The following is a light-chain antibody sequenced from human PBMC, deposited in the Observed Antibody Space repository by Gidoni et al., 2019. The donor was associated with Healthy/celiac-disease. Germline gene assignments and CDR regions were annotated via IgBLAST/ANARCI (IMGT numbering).Light chain of an antibody. Sequence: DVVMTQSPLSFPVTLGQPASISCRSSQSLVYSDRNTYLNWFQQRPGQSPRRLIYEVSNRDCGVPDRFSGSGSGTDFTLKISRVEAEDVGVYYCIQGKHWPPTFGQGTKVEIK. CDR3: IQGKHWPPT. V-gene: IGKV2-30*01. CDR2: EVS. J-gene: IGKJ1*01. CDR1: QSLVYSDRNTY.